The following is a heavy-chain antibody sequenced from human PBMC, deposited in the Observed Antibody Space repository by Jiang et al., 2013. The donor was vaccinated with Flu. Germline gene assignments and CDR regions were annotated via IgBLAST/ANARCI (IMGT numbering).Heavy chain of an antibody. D-gene: IGHD3-16*01. CDR1: GYTFTGYY. J-gene: IGHJ5*02. V-gene: IGHV1-2*02. CDR2: INPNSGGT. CDR3: ARVRMWGSYNGPRWFDP. Sequence: GAEVKKPGASVKVSCKASGYTFTGYYMHWVRQAPGQGLEWMGWINPNSGGTNYAQKFQGRVTMTRDTSISTAYMELSRLRSDDTAVYYCARVRMWGSYNGPRWFDPWGQVTLVTVSS.